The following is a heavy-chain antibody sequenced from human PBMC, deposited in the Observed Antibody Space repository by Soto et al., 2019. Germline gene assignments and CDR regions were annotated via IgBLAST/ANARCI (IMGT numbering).Heavy chain of an antibody. CDR1: GGSFSGYY. CDR2: INHSGST. D-gene: IGHD6-13*01. J-gene: IGHJ6*03. Sequence: QVQLQQWGAGLLKPSETLSLTCAVYGGSFSGYYWSWIRQPPGKGLEWMGEINHSGSTNYNPSLKSRVTISVDTSKNQFSLKLSSVTAADTAVYYCARARRSGSSWTRGHYMDVWGKGTTVTVSS. V-gene: IGHV4-34*01. CDR3: ARARRSGSSWTRGHYMDV.